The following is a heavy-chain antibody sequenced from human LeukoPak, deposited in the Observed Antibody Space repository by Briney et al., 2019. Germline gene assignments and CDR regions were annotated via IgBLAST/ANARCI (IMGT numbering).Heavy chain of an antibody. CDR2: IIPIFGIA. D-gene: IGHD3-3*01. Sequence: ASVKVSCKASGGTFSSYAISWVRQAPGQGLEWIGRIIPIFGIANYAQKFQGRVTITADKSTSTAYMELSCLRSEDTAVYYCARALITIFGVVPKYYYYGMDVWGQGTTVTVSS. CDR1: GGTFSSYA. J-gene: IGHJ6*02. V-gene: IGHV1-69*04. CDR3: ARALITIFGVVPKYYYYGMDV.